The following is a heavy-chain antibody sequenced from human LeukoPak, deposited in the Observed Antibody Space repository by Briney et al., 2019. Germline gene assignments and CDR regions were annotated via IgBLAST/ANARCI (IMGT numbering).Heavy chain of an antibody. D-gene: IGHD4-23*01. Sequence: GGSLRLSCAASGFTFSSYSMNWVRQAPGKGLEWVSYISSSSSTIYYADSVKGRFTISRDNAKNSLYLQMNSLRAEDTAVYYCAREPLMDGGPRFDPWGQGTLVTVYS. J-gene: IGHJ5*02. CDR2: ISSSSSTI. CDR3: AREPLMDGGPRFDP. V-gene: IGHV3-48*04. CDR1: GFTFSSYS.